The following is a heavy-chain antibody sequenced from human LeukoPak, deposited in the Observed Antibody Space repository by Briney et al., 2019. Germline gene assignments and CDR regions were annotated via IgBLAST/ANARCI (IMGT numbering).Heavy chain of an antibody. CDR2: IYHSGST. CDR3: ARRYYDGSGFYYFDY. J-gene: IGHJ4*02. D-gene: IGHD3-22*01. CDR1: GGSISSSNW. Sequence: SGTLSLTCAVSGGSISSSNWWSWVRQPPGKGLEWIGGIYHSGSTNYNPSLKSRVTISVDNSKNQFSLKLSSVTAADTAVYYCARRYYDGSGFYYFDYWGQGTLVTVSS. V-gene: IGHV4-4*02.